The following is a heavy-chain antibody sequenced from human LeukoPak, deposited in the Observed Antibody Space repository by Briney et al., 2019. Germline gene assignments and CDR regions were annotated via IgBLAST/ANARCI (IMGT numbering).Heavy chain of an antibody. D-gene: IGHD1-1*01. Sequence: PGGSLRLSCAASGFTFSSYGMSWVRQAPGKGPEWVSVIISGSGGNTYYTDSVKGRFIISRDNSKNTVYLQMNSLRVEDTAVYYCGKGATGTTRVSYDYWVQGTLVTVSS. V-gene: IGHV3-23*01. CDR1: GFTFSSYG. CDR2: IISGSGGNT. CDR3: GKGATGTTRVSYDY. J-gene: IGHJ4*02.